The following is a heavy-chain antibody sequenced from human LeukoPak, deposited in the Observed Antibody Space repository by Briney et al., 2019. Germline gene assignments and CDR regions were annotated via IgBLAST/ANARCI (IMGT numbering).Heavy chain of an antibody. Sequence: SETLSLTCAVSGGSISSYYWSWIRQPPGKGLEWIGYIYYSGSTNYNPSLKSRVTISVDTSKNQFSLKLSSVTAADTAVYYCAREYCSGGSCFDYWGQGTLVTVSS. CDR3: AREYCSGGSCFDY. CDR1: GGSISSYY. D-gene: IGHD2-15*01. J-gene: IGHJ4*02. CDR2: IYYSGST. V-gene: IGHV4-59*01.